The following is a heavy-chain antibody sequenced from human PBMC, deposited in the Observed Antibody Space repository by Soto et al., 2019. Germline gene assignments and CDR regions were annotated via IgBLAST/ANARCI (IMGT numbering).Heavy chain of an antibody. V-gene: IGHV3-23*01. Sequence: EEQLLESGGGLAQPGGSLRLSCAASGFTFRGYVMSWVRQAPGKGPEWVSGISGSGDSTYHAKSVKGRFIISRDNSKNTLYLEINSLRAEDTAVYYCAKAYGASHSPFDCWGQGTLVAVSS. D-gene: IGHD2-21*01. CDR2: ISGSGDST. J-gene: IGHJ4*02. CDR3: AKAYGASHSPFDC. CDR1: GFTFRGYV.